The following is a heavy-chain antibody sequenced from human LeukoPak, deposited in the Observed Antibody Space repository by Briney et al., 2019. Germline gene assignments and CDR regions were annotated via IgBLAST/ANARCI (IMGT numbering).Heavy chain of an antibody. CDR3: ARLDMTTVNFDY. CDR2: IYYSGST. V-gene: IGHV4-39*01. Sequence: SETLSLNCTVSGGSISSSSYFWGWIRQPPAKALEWIGSIYYSGSTYYNPSLKSRVTISVDTSKNQFSLKLSPVTAADTAVYYCARLDMTTVNFDYWGQGTLVTVSS. CDR1: GGSISSSSYF. D-gene: IGHD4-17*01. J-gene: IGHJ4*02.